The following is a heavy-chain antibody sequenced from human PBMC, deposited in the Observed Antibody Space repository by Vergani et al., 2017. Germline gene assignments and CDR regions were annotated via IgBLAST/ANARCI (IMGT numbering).Heavy chain of an antibody. CDR3: ASLYERDRSGSKYFHY. CDR1: GYSFTNYW. Sequence: EVQLVQSGAEVKKPGESLKISCQISGYSFTNYWIGWVRQMPGKGLEWMGIIHPADSDTRYSPSFQGQVTISVDKSISTAYLQRSSLRASDSAMYYCASLYERDRSGSKYFHYWGQGTLVTVSS. J-gene: IGHJ4*02. CDR2: IHPADSDT. D-gene: IGHD6-25*01. V-gene: IGHV5-51*01.